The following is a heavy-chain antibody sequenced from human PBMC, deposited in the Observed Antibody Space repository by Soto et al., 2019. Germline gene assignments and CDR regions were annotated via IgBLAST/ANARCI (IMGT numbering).Heavy chain of an antibody. CDR2: ISWDGGST. V-gene: IGHV3-43*01. CDR1: GFTFHDYT. Sequence: PGGSLRLSCAASGFTFHDYTMHWVRQAPGKGLEWVSLISWDGGSTYYADSVKGRFTISRNNSKNSLYLQMNSLRTEDTALYYCAKDNAVGATTSRHYYGMDVWGQGTTVIVSS. J-gene: IGHJ6*02. D-gene: IGHD1-26*01. CDR3: AKDNAVGATTSRHYYGMDV.